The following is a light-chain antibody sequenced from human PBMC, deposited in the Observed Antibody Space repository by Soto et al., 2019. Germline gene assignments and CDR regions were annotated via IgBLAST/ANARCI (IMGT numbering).Light chain of an antibody. V-gene: IGLV3-21*02. CDR3: QVWDSNSDHYV. CDR2: DDG. CDR1: NIGSES. J-gene: IGLJ1*01. Sequence: SYELTQPPSVSVAPGQTARITCWGSNIGSESVHWYQQKPGQAPVLVVYDDGDRPSGIPERLSGSSSGNTATLTINRVEAGDEADYYCQVWDSNSDHYVFGTGTKVTVL.